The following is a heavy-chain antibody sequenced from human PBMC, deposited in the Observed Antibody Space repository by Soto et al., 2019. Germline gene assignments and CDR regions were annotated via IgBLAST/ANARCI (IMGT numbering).Heavy chain of an antibody. CDR3: ARQPEWELLTIYFDY. Sequence: PSETLSLTCTVSGGSISSSSYYWGWIRQPPGKGLEWIGSIYYSGSTYYNPSLKSRVTISVDTSKNQFSLKLSSVTAADTAVYYCARQPEWELLTIYFDYWGQGTLVTVSS. CDR1: GGSISSSSYY. D-gene: IGHD1-26*01. V-gene: IGHV4-39*01. CDR2: IYYSGST. J-gene: IGHJ4*02.